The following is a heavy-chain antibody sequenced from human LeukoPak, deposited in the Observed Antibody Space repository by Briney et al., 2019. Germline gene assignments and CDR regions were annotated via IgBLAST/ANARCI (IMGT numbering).Heavy chain of an antibody. Sequence: SETLSLTCTVSGGSISSYYWSWIRQPPGKGLEWIGYIYYSGSTNYNPSLKSRVTISVDTSKNQFSLKLSSVTAADTAVYYCASTDTACCGGDCYSGGQGIAFDYWGQGTLVTVSS. V-gene: IGHV4-59*08. CDR2: IYYSGST. CDR3: ASTDTACCGGDCYSGGQGIAFDY. CDR1: GGSISSYY. J-gene: IGHJ4*02. D-gene: IGHD2-21*02.